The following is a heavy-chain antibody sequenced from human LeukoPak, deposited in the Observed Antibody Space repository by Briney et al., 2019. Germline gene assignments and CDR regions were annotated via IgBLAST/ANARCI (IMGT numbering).Heavy chain of an antibody. CDR3: ARAVYCSGGSCGFDP. Sequence: SETLSLTCAVYGGSFSGYYWSWIRQPPGKGLEWIGEINHSGSTNYNPSLKSRVTISVDTSKNQFSLKLSSVTAADTAVYYCARAVYCSGGSCGFDPWGQGTLVTVSS. D-gene: IGHD2-15*01. CDR1: GGSFSGYY. CDR2: INHSGST. V-gene: IGHV4-34*01. J-gene: IGHJ5*02.